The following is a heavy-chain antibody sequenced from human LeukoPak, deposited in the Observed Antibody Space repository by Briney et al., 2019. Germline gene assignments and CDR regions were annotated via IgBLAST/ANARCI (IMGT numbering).Heavy chain of an antibody. V-gene: IGHV4-59*01. CDR3: ARAKEDYGGSNCAFDI. D-gene: IGHD4-23*01. J-gene: IGHJ3*02. Sequence: PSETLSLTCAVSGGSISSYYWSWIRQPPGKGLEWIGYIYYSGSTNYNPSLKSRVTISVDTSKNQFSLKLSSVTAADTAVYYCARAKEDYGGSNCAFDIWGQGTMVTVSS. CDR1: GGSISSYY. CDR2: IYYSGST.